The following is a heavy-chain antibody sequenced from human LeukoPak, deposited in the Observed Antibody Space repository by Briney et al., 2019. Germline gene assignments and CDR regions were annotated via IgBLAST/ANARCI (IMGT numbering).Heavy chain of an antibody. D-gene: IGHD3-16*01. CDR2: IEYDGSNK. Sequence: GGPLRLSCAASGFTFSGYGMHWVRQAPGKGLEWVTFIEYDGSNKYYADSVKGRFTISRDNSKNTLYLQMNSLRAEDTALYYCGGGRLIDFWGQGTLVTVSS. CDR3: GGGRLIDF. V-gene: IGHV3-30*02. CDR1: GFTFSGYG. J-gene: IGHJ4*02.